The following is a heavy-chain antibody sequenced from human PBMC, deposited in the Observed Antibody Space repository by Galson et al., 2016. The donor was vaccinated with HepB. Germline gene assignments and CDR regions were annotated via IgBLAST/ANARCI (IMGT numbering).Heavy chain of an antibody. CDR1: GGSFSGYF. CDR2: INHSGST. V-gene: IGHV4-34*01. Sequence: SETLSLTCAVSGGSFSGYFWSWIRQSPGRGLEWIGEINHSGSTNYNPSLKSRVTTSVDTSKNQFSLSLSSVTAADTAVYYCARALTISGDMTFDTWGQGTLVTVFS. J-gene: IGHJ5*02. CDR3: ARALTISGDMTFDT. D-gene: IGHD7-27*01.